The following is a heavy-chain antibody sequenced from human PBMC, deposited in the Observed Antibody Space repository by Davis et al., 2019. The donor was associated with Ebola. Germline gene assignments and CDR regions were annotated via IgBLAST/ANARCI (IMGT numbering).Heavy chain of an antibody. Sequence: SVKVSCKASGYTFTSYGISWVRQAPGQGLEWMGGIIPIFGTANYAQKFQGRATITADESTSTAYMELSSLRSEDTAVYYCARDPDWHSFDYWGQGTLVTVSS. CDR2: IIPIFGTA. CDR3: ARDPDWHSFDY. D-gene: IGHD3/OR15-3a*01. CDR1: GYTFTSYG. J-gene: IGHJ4*02. V-gene: IGHV1-69*13.